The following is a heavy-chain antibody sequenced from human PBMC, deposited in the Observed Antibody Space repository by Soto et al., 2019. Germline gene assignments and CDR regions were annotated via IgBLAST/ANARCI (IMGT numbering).Heavy chain of an antibody. CDR2: ISGSGGST. CDR3: AKDLNRGEYYDFWSGYEFDY. D-gene: IGHD3-3*01. Sequence: GGSLRLSCAASGFTFSSYAMSWVRQAPGKGLEWVSAISGSGGSTYYADSVKGRFTISRDNSKNTLYLQMNSLRAEDTAVYYCAKDLNRGEYYDFWSGYEFDYWGQGTLVTVSS. CDR1: GFTFSSYA. V-gene: IGHV3-23*01. J-gene: IGHJ4*02.